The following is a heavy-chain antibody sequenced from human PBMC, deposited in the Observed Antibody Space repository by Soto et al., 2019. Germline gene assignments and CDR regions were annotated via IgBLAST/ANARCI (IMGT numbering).Heavy chain of an antibody. CDR1: GGSISSGGYS. J-gene: IGHJ5*02. D-gene: IGHD4-17*01. CDR3: ARDRLSVTTWGWFDP. Sequence: QLQLQESGSGLVKPSQTLSLTCAVSGGSISSGGYSWSWIRQPPGKGLEWIGYIYHGGSTYYNPSLKSRVAISVDRSKNQFSLKPTSVTAADTAVYYCARDRLSVTTWGWFDPWGQGTLVTVSS. CDR2: IYHGGST. V-gene: IGHV4-30-2*01.